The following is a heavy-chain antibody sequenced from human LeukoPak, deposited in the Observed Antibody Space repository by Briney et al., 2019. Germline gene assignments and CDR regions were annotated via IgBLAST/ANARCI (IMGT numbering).Heavy chain of an antibody. Sequence: SGGSLRLSCEASGFTFTTYSMTWVRQAPGKGLEWVSIISSGSSAIFSADALKGRFTISRDDAKNLLYLDMNSLRAEDTAVYYCARGHTAVTRHFDFWGQGTQVTVSS. V-gene: IGHV3-21*01. CDR3: ARGHTAVTRHFDF. J-gene: IGHJ4*02. CDR1: GFTFTTYS. CDR2: ISSGSSAI. D-gene: IGHD4-17*01.